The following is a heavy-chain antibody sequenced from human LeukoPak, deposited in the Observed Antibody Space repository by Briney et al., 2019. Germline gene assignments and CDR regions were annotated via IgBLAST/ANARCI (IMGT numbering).Heavy chain of an antibody. Sequence: GGSLRLSCAGSGFIFSRYWMHWVREAPGKGLMWVSGINTDGSDTRYADFVKGRFTISRDNAKNTLYPQLNSLRAEDTAMYYCARDFKDISPWGLGTLVTVSP. CDR1: GFIFSRYW. D-gene: IGHD3-9*01. J-gene: IGHJ5*02. CDR2: INTDGSDT. V-gene: IGHV3-74*01. CDR3: ARDFKDISP.